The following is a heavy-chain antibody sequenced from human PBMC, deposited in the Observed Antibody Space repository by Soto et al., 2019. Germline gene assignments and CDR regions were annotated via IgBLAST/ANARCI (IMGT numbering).Heavy chain of an antibody. CDR2: TRNKANRYSP. V-gene: IGHV3-72*01. CDR1: GFIFSDYY. CDR3: ARDTGGSYDY. J-gene: IGHJ4*02. D-gene: IGHD1-26*01. Sequence: EVQLVESGGGLVQPGGSLTLSCAASGFIFSDYYMDWVRQVPGKGLEWVGRTRNKANRYSPEYAPSVKGRFTISRHDLDDSMYLQMNSLKTEDTGVYYCARDTGGSYDYWGQGALVTVSS.